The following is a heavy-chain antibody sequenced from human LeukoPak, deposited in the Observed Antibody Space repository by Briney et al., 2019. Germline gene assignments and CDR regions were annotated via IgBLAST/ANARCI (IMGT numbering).Heavy chain of an antibody. CDR3: ARDAGGAWPFDY. CDR2: ISPTGEGT. CDR1: GFAFSNTG. Sequence: GSLRLSCAASGFAFSNTGMTWVRQAPGRGLEWVSTISPTGEGTHYADSVKGRFTISRDNSKNTLSLEMNSLRADDTATYYCARDAGGAWPFDYWGQGTRVIVSS. V-gene: IGHV3-23*01. D-gene: IGHD4-17*01. J-gene: IGHJ4*02.